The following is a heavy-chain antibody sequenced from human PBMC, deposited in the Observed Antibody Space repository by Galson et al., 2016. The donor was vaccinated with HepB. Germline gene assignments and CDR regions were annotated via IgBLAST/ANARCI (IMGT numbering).Heavy chain of an antibody. V-gene: IGHV3-23*01. CDR1: GFTFGSYA. J-gene: IGHJ3*02. D-gene: IGHD2-2*01. CDR3: AKDRASVPDAFDI. CDR2: ITGSTGVT. Sequence: SLRLSCAASGFTFGSYAMTWVRQAPGKGLEWVSSITGSTGVTYYADSVRGRFTISRDNSKITLYLQMKSLRAEDTALYYCAKDRASVPDAFDIWGQGTVVTVSS.